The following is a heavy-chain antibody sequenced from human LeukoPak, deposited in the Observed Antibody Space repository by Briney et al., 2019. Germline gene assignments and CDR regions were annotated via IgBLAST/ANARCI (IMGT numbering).Heavy chain of an antibody. J-gene: IGHJ4*02. V-gene: IGHV3-21*01. D-gene: IGHD3-9*01. CDR2: ISSSSSNI. CDR1: GFIFSLYS. CDR3: ARDGGLRYFHWPFDY. Sequence: GGSLIFSCVASGFIFSLYSMNWVCQSPGLGLEWVSSISSSSSNIHSADSVKGRFTISRDNAKISLYLQMNSLRAEDAAVYYCARDGGLRYFHWPFDYWGQGTLVTVSS.